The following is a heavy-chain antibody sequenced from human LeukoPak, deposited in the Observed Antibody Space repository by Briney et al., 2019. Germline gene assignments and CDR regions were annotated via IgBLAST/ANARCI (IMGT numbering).Heavy chain of an antibody. CDR3: GKDYGSSGWGSVLEY. Sequence: QSGGSLRLSCTASGFTFSTYCMHRVRQAPGRGLGWVALTSYDGSNKYYADSVKGRFTISRDNSKNTVYLQMNSVRPEDTAVYYCGKDYGSSGWGSVLEYWGQGTLVTVSS. V-gene: IGHV3-30*18. D-gene: IGHD6-19*01. CDR1: GFTFSTYC. J-gene: IGHJ4*02. CDR2: TSYDGSNK.